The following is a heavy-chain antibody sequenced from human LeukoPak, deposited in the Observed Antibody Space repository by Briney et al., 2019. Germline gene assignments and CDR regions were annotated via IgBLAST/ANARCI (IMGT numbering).Heavy chain of an antibody. V-gene: IGHV3-21*01. CDR1: GFTFSSYS. D-gene: IGHD4-23*01. J-gene: IGHJ6*02. CDR2: ISSSSSYI. CDR3: ARGWKRDYYYYGMDV. Sequence: PGGSLRLSCAASGFTFSSYSMNWVRQAPGKGLEWVSSISSSSSYIYYADSVKGRFTISRDNAKNSLYLQMNSLRAEDTAVYYCARGWKRDYYYYGMDVWGQGTTVTVSS.